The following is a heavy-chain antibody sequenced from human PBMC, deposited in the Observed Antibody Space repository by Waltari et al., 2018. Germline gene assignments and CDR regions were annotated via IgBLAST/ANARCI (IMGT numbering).Heavy chain of an antibody. CDR3: AKHDSYGSINWFDP. CDR1: GVSIGSTTYY. V-gene: IGHV4-39*01. J-gene: IGHJ5*02. CDR2: IFYSGTT. D-gene: IGHD5-18*01. Sequence: QVQLQESGPGLVKPSETLSLTCAVSGVSIGSTTYYWAWIRQPPGKGLEWVGSIFYSGTTYYNPSLKSRVTISLDTSNNQFSLNRRSGIAADTAVYYCAKHDSYGSINWFDPWGQGTLVTVSS.